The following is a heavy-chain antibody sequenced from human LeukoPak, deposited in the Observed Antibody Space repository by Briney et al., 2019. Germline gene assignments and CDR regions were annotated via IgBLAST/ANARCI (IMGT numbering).Heavy chain of an antibody. V-gene: IGHV3-7*01. Sequence: PGGSLRLSCAASGFTFSSYWMSWVRQAPGKGLEWVANIKQDGSEKYYVDSVKGRFTISRDNAKNSLYLQMNSLRAEDTAVYYCARLLYYYDSSGENFSFDYWGQGTLVTVSS. CDR2: IKQDGSEK. J-gene: IGHJ4*02. D-gene: IGHD3-22*01. CDR3: ARLLYYYDSSGENFSFDY. CDR1: GFTFSSYW.